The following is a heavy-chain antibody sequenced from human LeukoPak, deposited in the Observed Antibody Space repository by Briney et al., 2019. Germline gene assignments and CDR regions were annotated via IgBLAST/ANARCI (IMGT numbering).Heavy chain of an antibody. CDR2: ISYDGSNK. Sequence: GGSLRLSCAASGFIFSNHAMHWVRQAPGKGLEWVAVISYDGSNKYYADSVKGRFTISRDNSKNTLFLQMNSLRAEDTAVFYCARGGYYYDSSVYNSWGQGTLVTVSS. V-gene: IGHV3-30-3*01. CDR1: GFIFSNHA. CDR3: ARGGYYYDSSVYNS. J-gene: IGHJ4*02. D-gene: IGHD3-22*01.